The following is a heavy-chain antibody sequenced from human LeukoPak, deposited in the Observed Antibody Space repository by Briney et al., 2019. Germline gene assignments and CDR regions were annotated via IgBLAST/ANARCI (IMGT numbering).Heavy chain of an antibody. CDR3: ARDREGLAYFDF. J-gene: IGHJ4*02. D-gene: IGHD3/OR15-3a*01. Sequence: ASVKVSCKASGYTFTNYYIHWVRQAPGQGLEWMGIINPSGGSTTNAPKFQGRVTMTRDTSTSTVYMELSSLRSEDTAVYYCARDREGLAYFDFWGQGTLVTVSS. CDR1: GYTFTNYY. V-gene: IGHV1-46*01. CDR2: INPSGGST.